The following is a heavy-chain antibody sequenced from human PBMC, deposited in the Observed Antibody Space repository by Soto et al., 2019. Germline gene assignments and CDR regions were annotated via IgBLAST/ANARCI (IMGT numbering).Heavy chain of an antibody. D-gene: IGHD6-13*01. CDR3: ARTPAGYYYYYYMDV. CDR1: GGSFSGYY. V-gene: IGHV4-34*01. Sequence: SETLSLTCAVYGGSFSGYYWSWIRQPPGKGLEWIGEINHSGSTNYNPSLKSRVTISVDTSKNQFSLKLSSVTAADTAVYYCARTPAGYYYYYYMDVWGKGTTVTVSS. J-gene: IGHJ6*03. CDR2: INHSGST.